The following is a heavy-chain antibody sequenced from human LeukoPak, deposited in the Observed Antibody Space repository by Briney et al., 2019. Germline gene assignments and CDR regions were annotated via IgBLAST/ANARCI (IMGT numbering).Heavy chain of an antibody. D-gene: IGHD6-13*01. CDR2: ISYDGSNK. Sequence: GGSLRLSCAASGFTFSSYAMHWVRQALGKGLEWVTVISYDGSNKYYADSMKGRFTISRDNSKNTLYLQMNSLRAEDTAVYYCARGDKELVFKRRKGGFDPWGQGTLVTVSS. J-gene: IGHJ5*02. CDR3: ARGDKELVFKRRKGGFDP. V-gene: IGHV3-30*04. CDR1: GFTFSSYA.